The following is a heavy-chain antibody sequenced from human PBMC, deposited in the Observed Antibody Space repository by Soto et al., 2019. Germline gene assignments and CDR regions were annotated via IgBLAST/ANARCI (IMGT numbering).Heavy chain of an antibody. Sequence: ASVKVSCKASGYTFTSYDINWVRQATGQGLEWMGWMNPNSGNTGYAQKFQGRVTMTRNTSISTAYMELSSLRSEDTAVYYCARGLRIEVAGTRNWFAPWGQGTLVTVSS. CDR3: ARGLRIEVAGTRNWFAP. CDR2: MNPNSGNT. CDR1: GYTFTSYD. J-gene: IGHJ5*02. V-gene: IGHV1-8*01. D-gene: IGHD6-19*01.